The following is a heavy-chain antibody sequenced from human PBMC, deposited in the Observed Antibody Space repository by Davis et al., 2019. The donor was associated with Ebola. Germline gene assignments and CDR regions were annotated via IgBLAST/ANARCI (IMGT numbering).Heavy chain of an antibody. CDR1: GGSFSGYY. D-gene: IGHD4-23*01. CDR3: ATERCHGSNC. Sequence: SETLSLTCAVYGGSFSGYYWSWIRQPPGKGLEWIGRIYTSGSTNYTPSLKSRVTMSVDTSKNQFSLKLSSVTAAETAVYYRATERCHGSNCWGQGTLVTVSS. V-gene: IGHV4-59*10. J-gene: IGHJ4*02. CDR2: IYTSGST.